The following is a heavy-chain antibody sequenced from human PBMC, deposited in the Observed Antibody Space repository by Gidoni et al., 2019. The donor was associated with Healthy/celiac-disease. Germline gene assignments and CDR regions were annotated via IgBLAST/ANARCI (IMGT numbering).Heavy chain of an antibody. CDR1: GLTFSNYA. V-gene: IGHV3-23*01. CDR2: ISPAGGSP. CDR3: TRDGKFRTDGFYV. J-gene: IGHJ3*01. D-gene: IGHD1-26*01. Sequence: EVQLWEAGGGSVQPGGSLRLSCAVSGLTFSNYAMNWVRQAPGQGLAWVSAISPAGGSPYYADSVKGRFTISRDNSKNTLFLEMNNFRAEDTAVYYCTRDGKFRTDGFYVWGPGSMVTVSS.